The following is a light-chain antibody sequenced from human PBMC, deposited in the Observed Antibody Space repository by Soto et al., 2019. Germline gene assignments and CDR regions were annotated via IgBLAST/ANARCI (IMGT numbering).Light chain of an antibody. CDR1: QSVSNN. CDR2: GVS. V-gene: IGKV3-15*01. Sequence: EIVMTQSPATLSVSPGERATLSCRASQSVSNNLAWYQKKPDQAPRLLLYGVSTRSTGIPVRFSGSGAGTEFTLTISSLQSEAFTVYYCQQYNNWWTFGQGTKVEIK. J-gene: IGKJ1*01. CDR3: QQYNNWWT.